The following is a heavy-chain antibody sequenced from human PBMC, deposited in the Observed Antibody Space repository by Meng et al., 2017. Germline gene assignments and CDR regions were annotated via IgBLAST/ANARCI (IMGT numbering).Heavy chain of an antibody. CDR2: ISWNSGSI. CDR3: AKGDTYYYGSGSYLGGY. V-gene: IGHV3-9*01. D-gene: IGHD3-10*01. Sequence: GGSLRLSCAASGFTFDDYAMHWVRQAPGKGLEGVSGISWNSGSIGYADSVKGRFTISRDNAKNSLYLQMNSLRAEDTALYYCAKGDTYYYGSGSYLGGYWGQGTLVTVSS. CDR1: GFTFDDYA. J-gene: IGHJ4*02.